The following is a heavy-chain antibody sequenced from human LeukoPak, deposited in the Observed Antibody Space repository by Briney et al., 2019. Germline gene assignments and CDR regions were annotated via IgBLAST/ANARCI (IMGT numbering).Heavy chain of an antibody. D-gene: IGHD3-9*01. V-gene: IGHV3-30*04. CDR3: ARERYYDILTGPVQRHYYGMDV. J-gene: IGHJ6*04. CDR1: GSTFSSYA. CDR2: ISYDGSNK. Sequence: SGGSLRLSCAASGSTFSSYAMHWVRQAPGKGLEWVAVISYDGSNKYYADSVKGRFTISRDNSKNTLYLQMNSLRAEDTAVYYCARERYYDILTGPVQRHYYGMDVWGKGTTVTVSS.